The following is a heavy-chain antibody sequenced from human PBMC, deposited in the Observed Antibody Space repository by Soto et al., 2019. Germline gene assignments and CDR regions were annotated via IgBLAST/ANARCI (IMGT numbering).Heavy chain of an antibody. J-gene: IGHJ4*02. D-gene: IGHD3-3*01. CDR3: ARDMYYDFWRGLFDY. CDR1: GYTFTSYA. V-gene: IGHV1-3*01. CDR2: INAGNGNT. Sequence: GASVKVSCKASGYTFTSYAMHWVRQAPGQRLEWMGWINAGNGNTKYSQKFQGRVTITRDTSASTAYMELSSLRSEDTAVYYCARDMYYDFWRGLFDYWGQGTLVPVSS.